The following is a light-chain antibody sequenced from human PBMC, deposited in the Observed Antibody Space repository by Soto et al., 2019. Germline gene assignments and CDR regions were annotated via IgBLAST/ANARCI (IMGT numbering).Light chain of an antibody. CDR3: QQYGSSLTWT. V-gene: IGKV3-20*01. Sequence: EIVLTQSPGTLSLSPGERATLSFRASQSVSSSSLAWYQQMPGQAPRLLIYGASRKATGFPDRFSVCGSGTDCTLTISRLEPEDFAVYYCQQYGSSLTWTFGQGTKVDIK. CDR2: GAS. CDR1: QSVSSSS. J-gene: IGKJ1*01.